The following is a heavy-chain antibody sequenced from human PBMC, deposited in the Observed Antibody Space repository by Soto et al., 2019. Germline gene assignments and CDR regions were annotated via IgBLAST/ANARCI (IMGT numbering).Heavy chain of an antibody. J-gene: IGHJ4*02. CDR3: ARHYHYGDSFDY. Sequence: SETLSLTCTVSGGSISSSSYYWGWIRQPPGKGLEWIGSIYYSGSTYYNPSLKSRVTISVDTSKNQFSLKLSSVTAADTAVYYCARHYHYGDSFDYWGQGTLVTVSS. V-gene: IGHV4-39*01. D-gene: IGHD4-17*01. CDR1: GGSISSSSYY. CDR2: IYYSGST.